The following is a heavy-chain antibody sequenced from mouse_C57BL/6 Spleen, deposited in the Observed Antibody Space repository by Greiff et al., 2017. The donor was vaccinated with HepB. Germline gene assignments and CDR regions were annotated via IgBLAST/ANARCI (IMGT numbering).Heavy chain of an antibody. V-gene: IGHV7-3*01. D-gene: IGHD6-5*01. Sequence: EVKLVESGGGLVQPGGSLSLSCAASGFTFTDYYMSWVRQPPGKALEWLGFIRNKANGYTTEYSASVKGRFTISRDNSQSILYLQMNALRAEDSATYYCARSDLPIAMDYWGQGTSVTVSS. CDR3: ARSDLPIAMDY. CDR2: IRNKANGYTT. CDR1: GFTFTDYY. J-gene: IGHJ4*01.